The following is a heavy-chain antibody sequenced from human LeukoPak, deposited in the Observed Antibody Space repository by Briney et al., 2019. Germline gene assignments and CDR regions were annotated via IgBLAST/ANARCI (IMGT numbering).Heavy chain of an antibody. J-gene: IGHJ3*02. CDR1: GFTFDDYA. V-gene: IGHV3-9*01. CDR2: ISWNSGSI. CDR3: AKDPGYYYDSGAFDI. D-gene: IGHD3-22*01. Sequence: PGGSLRLSCAASGFTFDDYAMHWVRQAPGKGLEWVSGISWNSGSIGYADSVKGRFTISRDNAKNSLYLQMNSLRAEDTALYYCAKDPGYYYDSGAFDIWGQGTMVTVSS.